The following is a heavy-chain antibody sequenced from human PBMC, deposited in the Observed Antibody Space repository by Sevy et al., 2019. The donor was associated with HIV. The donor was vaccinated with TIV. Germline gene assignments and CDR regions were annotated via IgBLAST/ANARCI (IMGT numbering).Heavy chain of an antibody. CDR3: ITDPGYRGYDEEVINYYYYGMDV. V-gene: IGHV3-15*01. CDR1: GFTFSSAW. J-gene: IGHJ6*02. Sequence: GGSLRLSCAASGFTFSSAWMSWVRLAPGKGLEWVGRIKSKTDGGTIDYAAPVKGRFTISREDSKNTLYLQMNSLKTEDTAVYYCITDPGYRGYDEEVINYYYYGMDVWGQATTVTVSS. CDR2: IKSKTDGGTI. D-gene: IGHD5-12*01.